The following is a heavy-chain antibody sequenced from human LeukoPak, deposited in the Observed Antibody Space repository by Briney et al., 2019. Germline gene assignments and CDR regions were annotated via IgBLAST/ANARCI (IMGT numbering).Heavy chain of an antibody. J-gene: IGHJ4*02. CDR2: ISYDGSNK. CDR3: AKSPLWIQLGDY. D-gene: IGHD5-18*01. V-gene: IGHV3-30*18. Sequence: PGGSLRLSCAASGFTFSSYGMHWVRQAPGKGLEWVAVISYDGSNKYYADSVKGRFTISRDNSKNTLYLQMNSLRAEDTAVYYCAKSPLWIQLGDYWGQGTLVTVSS. CDR1: GFTFSSYG.